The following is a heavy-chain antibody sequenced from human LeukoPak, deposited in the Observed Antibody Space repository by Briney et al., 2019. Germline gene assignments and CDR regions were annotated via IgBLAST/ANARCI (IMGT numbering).Heavy chain of an antibody. CDR3: ARHPTGYSGSYQGGYYFGY. V-gene: IGHV4-59*08. CDR1: GGSISSYY. J-gene: IGHJ4*02. CDR2: LYDSGST. Sequence: SETLSLTCTVSGGSISSYYWSWIRQPPGKGLEWIGYLYDSGSTNYNPSLKSRVTISVDTSKNQLSLMLSSVTAADTAVYYCARHPTGYSGSYQGGYYFGYWGQGTLVTVSS. D-gene: IGHD1-26*01.